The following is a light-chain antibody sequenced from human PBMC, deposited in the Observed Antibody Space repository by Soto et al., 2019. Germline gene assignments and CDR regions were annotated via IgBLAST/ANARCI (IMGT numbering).Light chain of an antibody. J-gene: IGKJ2*01. CDR3: QNYDTSPSYT. V-gene: IGKV3-20*01. Sequence: EIVLTQSPGTLSLSPGERATLSCRASQSVSSRYLAWYQQKPGQAPRLLIYGASSRATDIPDRFSGSGSGTDFTLTISRLEPEDFAVYYCQNYDTSPSYTFGQGTKLEIK. CDR1: QSVSSRY. CDR2: GAS.